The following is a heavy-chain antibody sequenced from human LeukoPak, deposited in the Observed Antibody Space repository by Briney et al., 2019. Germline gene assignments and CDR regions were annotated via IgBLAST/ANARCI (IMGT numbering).Heavy chain of an antibody. J-gene: IGHJ4*02. CDR1: GVSISTHY. CDR2: IYYSGTS. V-gene: IGHV4-59*11. Sequence: PSETLSLTCSVSGVSISTHYWSWIRQPPGKGLEWIGYIYYSGTSNYNPSLKSRVTMSVDTSKNEFSLKLTSVTAADTALYYCAREANYYGSGSYFEGTFDYRGQGSLVTVSS. D-gene: IGHD3-10*01. CDR3: AREANYYGSGSYFEGTFDY.